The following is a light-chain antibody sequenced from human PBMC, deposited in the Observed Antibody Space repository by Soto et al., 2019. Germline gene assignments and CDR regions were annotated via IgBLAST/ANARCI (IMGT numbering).Light chain of an antibody. J-gene: IGLJ1*01. CDR3: SSYTSSSTLV. CDR1: SSDVGCYNY. V-gene: IGLV2-14*01. CDR2: EVS. Sequence: QSALTQPASVSGSPGQSLTISCTGTSSDVGCYNYVSWYQQHPGKAPKLMIYEVSNRPSGVSNRFSGSKSGNTASLTISGLQAEDEADYYCSSYTSSSTLVFGNGTKVTVL.